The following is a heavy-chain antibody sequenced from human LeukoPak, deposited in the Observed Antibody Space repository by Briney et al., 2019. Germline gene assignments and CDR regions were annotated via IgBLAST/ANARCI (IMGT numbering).Heavy chain of an antibody. CDR1: GFTVSSNY. V-gene: IGHV3-53*01. D-gene: IGHD1-1*01. Sequence: GGSLRLSCAASGFTVSSNYMSWVRQAPGKGLEWVSVIYSGGSTYYADSVKGRFTISRDNSKNTLYLQMNSLRAEDTAVYYCARALIHFGYNWNPDAFDIWGQGTMVTVSS. J-gene: IGHJ3*02. CDR2: IYSGGST. CDR3: ARALIHFGYNWNPDAFDI.